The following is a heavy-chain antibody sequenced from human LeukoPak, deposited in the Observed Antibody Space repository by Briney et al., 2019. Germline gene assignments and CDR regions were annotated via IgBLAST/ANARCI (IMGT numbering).Heavy chain of an antibody. D-gene: IGHD6-13*01. J-gene: IGHJ4*02. CDR1: GFTISNLW. Sequence: GGSLRLSCAASGFTISNLWMSWVRQAPGKGLKWVANIKQDGSEKYYVGAVKGRFTISRDNAQNSLYLQMNSLRAEDTAIYYCATSTAAAGTDWGQGTLVTVSS. CDR2: IKQDGSEK. V-gene: IGHV3-7*03. CDR3: ATSTAAAGTD.